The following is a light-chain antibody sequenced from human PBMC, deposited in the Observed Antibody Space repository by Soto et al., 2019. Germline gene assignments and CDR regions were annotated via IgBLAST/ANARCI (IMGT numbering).Light chain of an antibody. CDR1: NSDIGGYNI. J-gene: IGLJ1*01. CDR2: DVS. CDR3: TSYATGGTHV. V-gene: IGLV2-14*01. Sequence: QSLLTQPASVNGFPGQSITLSCNGTNSDIGGYNIVSWYQQHPGKAPKLMIYDVSIRPSGVSDRFSGSKSANTASLTISGLQPEDEADYYCTSYATGGTHVFGTGTKVTVL.